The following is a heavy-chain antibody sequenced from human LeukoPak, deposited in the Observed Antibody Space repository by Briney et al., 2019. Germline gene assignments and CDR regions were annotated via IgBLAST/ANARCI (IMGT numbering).Heavy chain of an antibody. CDR3: ANDYRSGSFHDF. V-gene: IGHV3-23*01. CDR2: ISRRDDYT. D-gene: IGHD3-10*01. CDR1: GFAFSSYA. J-gene: IGHJ4*02. Sequence: GGSLRLSCAASGFAFSSYAMSWVRQPPGKGLEWVSVISRRDDYTYYADSVKGRFTISRDNSKNTLYLQMNTLRAEDTAVYYYANDYRSGSFHDFWGQGTLVTVSS.